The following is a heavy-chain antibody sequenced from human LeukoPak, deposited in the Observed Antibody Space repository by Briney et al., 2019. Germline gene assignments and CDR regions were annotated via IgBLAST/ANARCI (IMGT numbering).Heavy chain of an antibody. V-gene: IGHV3-23*01. CDR3: AKYGTTVPDY. Sequence: GGSLRLSCAASGFTFSSYAMNWVRQAPGKGLKWVSVISGSGGSTYYADSVKGRFTISRDNSKNTLYLQMNSLRAEDTAVYYCAKYGTTVPDYWGQGTLVTVSS. CDR2: ISGSGGST. CDR1: GFTFSSYA. D-gene: IGHD1-7*01. J-gene: IGHJ4*02.